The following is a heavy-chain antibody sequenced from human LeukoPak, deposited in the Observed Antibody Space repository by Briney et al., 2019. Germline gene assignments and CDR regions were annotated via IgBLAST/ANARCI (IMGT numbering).Heavy chain of an antibody. Sequence: SETLSLTCTVSGYSISSGYYWGWIRQPPGKGLEWIGNIYHSGSTYYNPSLKSRVTISVDTSKNQFSLKLSSVTAADTAVYYCARGWGDYDSSGYYHPCDYWGQGTLVTVSS. CDR3: ARGWGDYDSSGYYHPCDY. CDR2: IYHSGST. V-gene: IGHV4-38-2*02. CDR1: GYSISSGYY. D-gene: IGHD3-22*01. J-gene: IGHJ4*02.